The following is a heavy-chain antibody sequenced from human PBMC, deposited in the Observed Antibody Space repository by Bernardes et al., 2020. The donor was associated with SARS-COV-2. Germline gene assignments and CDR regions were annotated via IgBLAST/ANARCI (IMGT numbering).Heavy chain of an antibody. J-gene: IGHJ4*02. CDR1: GFTFSSYA. Sequence: GGSLRLSCAASGFTFSSYAMHWVRQAPGKGLEWVAVISYDGSNKYYADSVKGRFTISRDHSQNTLYLQMNNLRAEDTAVYYCAREKLPGDVSAFDYWGQGTMVNVSS. CDR3: AREKLPGDVSAFDY. V-gene: IGHV3-30-3*01. D-gene: IGHD3-16*01. CDR2: ISYDGSNK.